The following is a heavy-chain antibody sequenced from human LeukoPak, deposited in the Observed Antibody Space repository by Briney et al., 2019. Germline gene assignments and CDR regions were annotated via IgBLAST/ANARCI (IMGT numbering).Heavy chain of an antibody. CDR3: ARESGSRSYYYYMDV. J-gene: IGHJ6*03. D-gene: IGHD2-2*01. CDR2: ISSTSSYI. CDR1: GFTFSSFS. V-gene: IGHV3-21*01. Sequence: GGSLRLSCAASGFTFSSFSMNWVRQAPGKGLEWVSSISSTSSYIYYADSVKGRFTISRDKDKNSVYLQMTSLRAEDTAVYYCARESGSRSYYYYMDVWGKGTTVTVYS.